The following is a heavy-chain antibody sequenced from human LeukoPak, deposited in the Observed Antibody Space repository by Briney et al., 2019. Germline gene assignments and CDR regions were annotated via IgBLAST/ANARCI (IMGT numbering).Heavy chain of an antibody. D-gene: IGHD6-19*01. CDR3: ARDGSGWYSDVKWWGWGASFSFDY. V-gene: IGHV4-34*01. J-gene: IGHJ4*02. Sequence: PSETLSLTCAVYGGSFSGYYWSWIRQPPGKGLEWIGEINHSGSTNYNPSLKSRVTISVDTSKNQFSLKLSSVTAADTAVYYCARDGSGWYSDVKWWGWGASFSFDYWGQGTLVTVSS. CDR1: GGSFSGYY. CDR2: INHSGST.